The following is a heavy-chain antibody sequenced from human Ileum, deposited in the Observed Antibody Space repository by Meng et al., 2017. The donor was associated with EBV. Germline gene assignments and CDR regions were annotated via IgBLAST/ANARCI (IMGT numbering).Heavy chain of an antibody. Sequence: QLVESGGGLVKPGGSPSLSCAASGFTFSDYSLSWIRQAPGKGLQVIASIGLSADAIYYADSVKGRFTISRDNANNSLYLQMNNLRVDETAVYYCAGRNNWFDPWGQGTLVTVSS. CDR1: GFTFSDYS. V-gene: IGHV3-11*01. J-gene: IGHJ5*02. D-gene: IGHD1-14*01. CDR2: IGLSADAI. CDR3: AGRNNWFDP.